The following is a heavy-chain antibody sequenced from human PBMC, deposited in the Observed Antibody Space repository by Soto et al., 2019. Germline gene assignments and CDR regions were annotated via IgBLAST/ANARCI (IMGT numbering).Heavy chain of an antibody. Sequence: QVQLVQSGAEVKKPGASVKVSCKASGYTFTSYGISWVRRAPGQGLEWMGWISAYNGNTNYAQKLQGRVTMTTDTSTSTDYMELMSLRSDDPAVYYCAIYWSHSTSPERFDPWGQGTLVTVSS. CDR3: AIYWSHSTSPERFDP. D-gene: IGHD2-2*01. V-gene: IGHV1-18*04. CDR1: GYTFTSYG. CDR2: ISAYNGNT. J-gene: IGHJ5*02.